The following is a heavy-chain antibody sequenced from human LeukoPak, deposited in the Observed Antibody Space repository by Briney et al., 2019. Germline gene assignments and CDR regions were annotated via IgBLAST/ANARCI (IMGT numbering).Heavy chain of an antibody. D-gene: IGHD3-22*01. CDR1: GFTVSSNY. J-gene: IGHJ3*02. Sequence: GGSLRLSCAASGFTVSSNYMSWVRQAPGKGLEWVLVIHSGGGTYYAGSVKGRFTISRDNSKNTLYLQMNSLRAEDTAVYYCANVLAITYYYDSSVDAFDIWGQGTMVTVSS. CDR2: IHSGGGT. V-gene: IGHV3-53*05. CDR3: ANVLAITYYYDSSVDAFDI.